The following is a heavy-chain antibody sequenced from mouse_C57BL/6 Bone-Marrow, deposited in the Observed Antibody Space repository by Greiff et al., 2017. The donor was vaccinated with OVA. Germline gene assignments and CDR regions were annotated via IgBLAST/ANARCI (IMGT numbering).Heavy chain of an antibody. D-gene: IGHD1-1*01. Sequence: EVQLQQSGAELVRPGASVKLSCKASGFTIKDDYMNWVKQRPEQGLEWIGWIDPGNGDTEYDSKFQGKATLTADKSSNTAYLQLSSLTSEDTAVYSSSNYDSSGYGFAYWGQGTLVTVSA. J-gene: IGHJ3*01. CDR3: SNYDSSGYGFAY. CDR1: GFTIKDDY. V-gene: IGHV14-4*01. CDR2: IDPGNGDT.